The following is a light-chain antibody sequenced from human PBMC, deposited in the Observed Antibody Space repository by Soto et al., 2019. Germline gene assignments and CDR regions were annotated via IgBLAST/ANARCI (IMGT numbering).Light chain of an antibody. J-gene: IGLJ1*01. CDR1: SSDVGSYNV. CDR2: EVS. V-gene: IGLV2-23*02. CDR3: CSYAGSSSADV. Sequence: QSVLTQPASVSGSPGQSITISCTGTSSDVGSYNVVSWYQQHPGKAPKLLIYEVSKRPSGVSDRFSGSKSGNTASLTISGLQAEDEADYHCCSYAGSSSADVFGTGTKVTVL.